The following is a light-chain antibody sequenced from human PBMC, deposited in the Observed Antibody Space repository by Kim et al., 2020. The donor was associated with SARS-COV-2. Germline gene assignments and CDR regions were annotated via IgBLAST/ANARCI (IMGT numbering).Light chain of an antibody. J-gene: IGKJ2*01. V-gene: IGKV3-15*01. CDR3: QQYNNWLYT. CDR1: QSVSNN. Sequence: IVMTQSPATLSVSPGERATLSCMASQSVSNNLAWYQQNPGQAPRLLIYGASTRATGIPARFSGTGSGTEFTLTISSLQSEDFAVYYCQQYNNWLYTFGQGTKLEI. CDR2: GAS.